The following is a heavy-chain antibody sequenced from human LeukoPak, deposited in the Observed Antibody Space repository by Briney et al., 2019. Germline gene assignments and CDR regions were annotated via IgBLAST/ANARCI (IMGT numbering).Heavy chain of an antibody. CDR1: GGSISSSSYY. D-gene: IGHD3-22*01. J-gene: IGHJ3*02. V-gene: IGHV4-39*01. CDR3: ARTLPNTYYYDSSGQDDAFDI. Sequence: PSETLSLTCTVSGGSISSSSYYWGWIRQPPGKGLEWIGSIYYSGSTYYNPSLKSRVTISVDTSKNQFSLKLSSVTAADTAVYYCARTLPNTYYYDSSGQDDAFDIWGQGTVVTVSS. CDR2: IYYSGST.